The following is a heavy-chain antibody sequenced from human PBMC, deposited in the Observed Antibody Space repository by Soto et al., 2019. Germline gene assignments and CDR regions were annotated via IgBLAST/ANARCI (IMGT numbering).Heavy chain of an antibody. J-gene: IGHJ4*02. Sequence: QVQLVESGGGVVQPGRSLRLSCAASGFTFSSYGMHWVRQAPGKGLEWVAVIYYDGSNKYYADSVKGRFTISRDNSKNTLYLQMNSLRAEDTAVYYCARDIKEDGSGFYAGFDYWGQGTLFTVSS. D-gene: IGHD3-22*01. V-gene: IGHV3-33*01. CDR1: GFTFSSYG. CDR3: ARDIKEDGSGFYAGFDY. CDR2: IYYDGSNK.